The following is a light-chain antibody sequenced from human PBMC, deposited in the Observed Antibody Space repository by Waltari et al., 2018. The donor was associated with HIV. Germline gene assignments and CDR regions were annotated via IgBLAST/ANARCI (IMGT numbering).Light chain of an antibody. CDR2: SNN. J-gene: IGLJ3*02. Sequence: QSVLTQPPSASGTPGQRVLISCSGNRSTTGSNTVNWYQQFSGAAPTLLIYSNNRRPSAVPDRFSGSKSGSAASLAISGLKSEDEADYHCATWDDALSGPVFGAGTKLTV. CDR1: RSTTGSNT. V-gene: IGLV1-44*01. CDR3: ATWDDALSGPV.